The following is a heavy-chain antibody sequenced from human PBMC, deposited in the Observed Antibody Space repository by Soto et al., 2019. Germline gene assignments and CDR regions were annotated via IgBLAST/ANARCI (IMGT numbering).Heavy chain of an antibody. D-gene: IGHD2-2*01. Sequence: QVQLVQSGAEVKKPGASVKVSCKASGYTFTSYDINWVRQATGQGLEWMGWMNPNSGNTGYAQKFQGRVTMTRNTSISTAYLELSSLRSADTAVYYCARGHIVLVPAAMSVYYYYGMDVWGQGTTVTVSS. CDR2: MNPNSGNT. CDR1: GYTFTSYD. CDR3: ARGHIVLVPAAMSVYYYYGMDV. V-gene: IGHV1-8*01. J-gene: IGHJ6*02.